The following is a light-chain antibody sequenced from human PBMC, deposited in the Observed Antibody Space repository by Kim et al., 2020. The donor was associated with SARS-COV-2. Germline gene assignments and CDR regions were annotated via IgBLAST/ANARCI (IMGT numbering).Light chain of an antibody. CDR3: QQANSFPT. V-gene: IGKV1-12*01. CDR1: QVISSL. CDR2: AAS. Sequence: SASVGDRVTITCRASQVISSLLAWYQQKPGKAPKLLIYAASSLQSGVPSRFSGSGSGTDVTLTISSLQPEDFATYYCQQANSFPTFGGGTKVDIK. J-gene: IGKJ4*01.